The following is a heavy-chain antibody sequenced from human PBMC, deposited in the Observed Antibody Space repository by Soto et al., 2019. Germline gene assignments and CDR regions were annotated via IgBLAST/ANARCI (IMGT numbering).Heavy chain of an antibody. CDR2: ISAYSGDT. CDR3: ARPSGSYGDYAWSLKY. D-gene: IGHD4-17*01. J-gene: IGHJ4*02. Sequence: QVQLVQSGAEVKKPGASVKVSCKASGYTFTGYSVGWVRQAPGQGLEWMGWISAYSGDTYYAQRFQYRLTMTTDASTSTAYMELTSLRSDDTAVYYCARPSGSYGDYAWSLKYWGQGTLVTVSS. V-gene: IGHV1-18*01. CDR1: GYTFTGYS.